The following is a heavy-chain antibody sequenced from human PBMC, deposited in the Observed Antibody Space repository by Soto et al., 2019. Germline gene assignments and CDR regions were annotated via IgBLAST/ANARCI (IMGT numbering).Heavy chain of an antibody. CDR2: INPNSGGT. V-gene: IGHV1-2*02. D-gene: IGHD6-13*01. CDR1: GYTFTGYY. Sequence: ASVKVSCKASGYTFTGYYMHWVRQAPGQGLEWMGWINPNSGGTNYAQKFQGRVPMTRDTSISTAYMELSRLRSDDTAVYYCARLIAAAGSHDAFDIWGQGTMVTVSS. J-gene: IGHJ3*02. CDR3: ARLIAAAGSHDAFDI.